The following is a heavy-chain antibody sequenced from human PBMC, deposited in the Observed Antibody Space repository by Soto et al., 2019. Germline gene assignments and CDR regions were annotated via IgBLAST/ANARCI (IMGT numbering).Heavy chain of an antibody. CDR3: ARSYCGVDCYSDFDAFDI. V-gene: IGHV4-30-2*01. J-gene: IGHJ3*02. D-gene: IGHD2-21*02. CDR1: GGSISSGGFS. Sequence: QMQLQESGSGLVKPSQTLSLTCAVSGGSISSGGFSWSWIRQTPGKGLEWIGYIYHSGSTYYNPSLKGRGILSVDRSNNQFSLKLTSVTAADTAVYYCARSYCGVDCYSDFDAFDIWGQGTLVTVSS. CDR2: IYHSGST.